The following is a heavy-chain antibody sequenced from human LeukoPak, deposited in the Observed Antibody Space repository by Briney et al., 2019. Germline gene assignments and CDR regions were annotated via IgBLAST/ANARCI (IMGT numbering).Heavy chain of an antibody. Sequence: SVKVSCKASGGTFSSYAISWVRQAPGQGLEWMGGFIPTFVTANYAQKFQGRVTITADESTSTAYMELSSLRSEDTAVYYCASGYCSSTSCYRDYYYGMDVWGQGTTVTVSS. J-gene: IGHJ6*02. CDR1: GGTFSSYA. CDR3: ASGYCSSTSCYRDYYYGMDV. V-gene: IGHV1-69*13. D-gene: IGHD2-2*02. CDR2: FIPTFVTA.